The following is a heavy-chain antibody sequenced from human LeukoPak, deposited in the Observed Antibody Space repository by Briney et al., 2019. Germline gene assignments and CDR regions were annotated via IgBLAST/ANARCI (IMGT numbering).Heavy chain of an antibody. CDR3: ARRATGTTKWFDP. V-gene: IGHV5-51*01. CDR2: IYPGDSDT. Sequence: GESLKISCKGSGYIFTNYWIGWVRQMPGKGLEWMGIIYPGDSDTRYSPSFQGQVTMSGDKSISTAYLKWSSLKASDTAMCYCARRATGTTKWFDPWGQGTLVTVSS. J-gene: IGHJ5*02. D-gene: IGHD1-1*01. CDR1: GYIFTNYW.